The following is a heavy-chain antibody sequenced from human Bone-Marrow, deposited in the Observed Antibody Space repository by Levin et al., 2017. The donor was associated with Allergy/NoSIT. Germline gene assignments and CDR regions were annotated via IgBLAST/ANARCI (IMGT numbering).Heavy chain of an antibody. CDR1: GFTFDDYA. D-gene: IGHD2/OR15-2a*01. V-gene: IGHV3-9*01. J-gene: IGHJ4*02. CDR2: INWNGGSI. CDR3: AKDSLSAPPGSFDS. Sequence: HPGGSLRLSCGASGFTFDDYAMHWVRQRPGKGLEWVSGINWNGGSIAYMDSVKGRFTISRDNANNSLHLQMNSLTPEDTALYYCAKDSLSAPPGSFDSWGQGSLVTVSS.